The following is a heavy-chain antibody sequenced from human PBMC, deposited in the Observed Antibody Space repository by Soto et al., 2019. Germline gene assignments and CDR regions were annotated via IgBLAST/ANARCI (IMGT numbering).Heavy chain of an antibody. CDR3: TTDDPINKN. J-gene: IGHJ4*02. CDR1: GLTFSNAW. Sequence: GWSLRLSCAASGLTFSNAWMSWVRQAPGKGLEWVGRIKSKTDGGTTDYAAPVKGRFTISRDDSKNTLFLQMKSLKTEDTAVYYCTTDDPINKNWGQGTLVTASS. CDR2: IKSKTDGGTT. V-gene: IGHV3-15*01.